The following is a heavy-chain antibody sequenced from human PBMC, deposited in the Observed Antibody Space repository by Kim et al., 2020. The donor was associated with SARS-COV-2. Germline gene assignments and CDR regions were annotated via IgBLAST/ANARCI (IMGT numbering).Heavy chain of an antibody. CDR1: GFSFSDSA. CDR3: TRSGDGDYAVDY. CDR2: IRSKTNNSAT. V-gene: IGHV3-73*01. Sequence: GGSLRLSCAASGFSFSDSAMHWVRQASGKGLEWVGRIRSKTNNSATAYSASVKGRFTIARDDSKSTAYLQMDSLKTEDTAVYYCTRSGDGDYAVDYWGQGTLVTVSS. D-gene: IGHD2-2*01. J-gene: IGHJ4*02.